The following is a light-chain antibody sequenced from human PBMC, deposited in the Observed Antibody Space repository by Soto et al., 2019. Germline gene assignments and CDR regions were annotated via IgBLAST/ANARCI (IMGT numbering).Light chain of an antibody. CDR1: QSVSNNY. Sequence: IVLTQSPGTLSLSPGERAALSGGASQSVSNNYLAWYQQKPGQAPRLLIYGASNRATGIQDRFSGSGSGTEFTLTIRRLEPEDFAVYYCQQYGSSGTFGQGTKVDIK. CDR2: GAS. V-gene: IGKV3-20*01. CDR3: QQYGSSGT. J-gene: IGKJ1*01.